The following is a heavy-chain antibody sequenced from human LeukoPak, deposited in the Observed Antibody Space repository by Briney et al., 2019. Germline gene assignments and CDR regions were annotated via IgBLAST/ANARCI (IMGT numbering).Heavy chain of an antibody. J-gene: IGHJ4*02. CDR3: ARSLRGVIIHIDY. V-gene: IGHV1-18*01. D-gene: IGHD3-10*01. Sequence: ASVKVSCKASGYTFTSYGISWLRQAPGQGLEWMGWISTYNGHTNYAQKLQGRVTMTTDTSTSTAYMELRSLRSDDTAVYYCARSLRGVIIHIDYWGQGTLVTVSS. CDR1: GYTFTSYG. CDR2: ISTYNGHT.